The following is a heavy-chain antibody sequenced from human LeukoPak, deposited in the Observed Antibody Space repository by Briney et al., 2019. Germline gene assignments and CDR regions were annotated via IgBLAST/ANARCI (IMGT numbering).Heavy chain of an antibody. J-gene: IGHJ4*02. CDR1: GFTFSSYG. D-gene: IGHD6-19*01. V-gene: IGHV3-30*02. Sequence: GGSLRLSCAASGFTFSSYGMHWVRQAPGKGLEWVAFIRYDGSNKYYADSVKGRFTISRDNSKNTLYLQMNSLRDEDTAVYYCAKAYTAVAGTVDYWGQGTLVTVSS. CDR3: AKAYTAVAGTVDY. CDR2: IRYDGSNK.